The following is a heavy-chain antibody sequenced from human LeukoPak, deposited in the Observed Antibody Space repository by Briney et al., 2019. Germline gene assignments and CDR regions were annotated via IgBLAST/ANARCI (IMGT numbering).Heavy chain of an antibody. V-gene: IGHV3-21*01. CDR2: ISSSSSYI. CDR3: AREVYYYDSGGAFDI. Sequence: GGSLRLSCAASGFTVSSNYMSWVRQAPGKGLEWVSSISSSSSYIYYADSVKGRFTISRDNAKNSLYLQMNSLRAEDTAVYYCAREVYYYDSGGAFDIWGQGTMVTVSS. CDR1: GFTVSSNY. J-gene: IGHJ3*02. D-gene: IGHD3-22*01.